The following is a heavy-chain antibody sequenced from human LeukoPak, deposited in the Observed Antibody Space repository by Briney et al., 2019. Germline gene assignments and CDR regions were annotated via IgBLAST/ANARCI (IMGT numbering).Heavy chain of an antibody. D-gene: IGHD3-9*01. CDR3: ARDWWAKKRNYDILTEVGDY. CDR1: GDSVSSNSAA. V-gene: IGHV6-1*01. CDR2: TYYRSKWYN. Sequence: SQTLSLTCAISGDSVSSNSAAWNWIRQSPSRGLEWLGRTYYRSKWYNDYAVSVKSRITINPDTSKNRFSLKLSSVTAADTAVYYCARDWWAKKRNYDILTEVGDYWGQGTLVTVSS. J-gene: IGHJ4*02.